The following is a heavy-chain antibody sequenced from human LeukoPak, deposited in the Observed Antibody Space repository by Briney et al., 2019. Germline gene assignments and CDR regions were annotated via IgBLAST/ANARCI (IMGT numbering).Heavy chain of an antibody. D-gene: IGHD1-26*01. V-gene: IGHV3-33*01. J-gene: IGHJ4*02. Sequence: AGRSPRLSCAASGFTFSSYGMHWVRQAPGKGLEWVAVIWYDGSNKYYADSVKGRFTISRDNSKNTLYLQMNSLRAEDTAVYYCARAHIGSYDPPFDYWGQGTLVTVSS. CDR1: GFTFSSYG. CDR2: IWYDGSNK. CDR3: ARAHIGSYDPPFDY.